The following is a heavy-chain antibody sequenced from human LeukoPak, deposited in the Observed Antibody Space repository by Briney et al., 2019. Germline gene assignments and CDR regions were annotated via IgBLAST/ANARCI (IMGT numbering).Heavy chain of an antibody. CDR3: AKAEGYDILTGLDY. Sequence: QAGGSLRLSCATSGFTFSSYAMSWVRQAPGKGLDWVSGIGASGGSTYYADSVKGRFTISRDNSKNTLYLQMNSLRTEDTAVYYCAKAEGYDILTGLDYWGQGTLVTVSS. J-gene: IGHJ4*02. D-gene: IGHD3-9*01. CDR1: GFTFSSYA. CDR2: IGASGGST. V-gene: IGHV3-23*01.